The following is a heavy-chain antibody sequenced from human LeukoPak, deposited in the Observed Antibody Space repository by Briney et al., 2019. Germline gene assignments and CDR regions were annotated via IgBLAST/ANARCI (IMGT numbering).Heavy chain of an antibody. CDR3: ARVKGDYDILTGLFDY. D-gene: IGHD3-9*01. CDR2: ISYDGSNR. Sequence: GRSLRLSCAASGLTFSIYAMHWVRQAPGKGLEWVAIISYDGSNRYYADSVKGRFTISRDNAKNSLYLQMNSLRAEDTAVYYCARVKGDYDILTGLFDYWGQGTLVTVSS. CDR1: GLTFSIYA. J-gene: IGHJ4*02. V-gene: IGHV3-30*04.